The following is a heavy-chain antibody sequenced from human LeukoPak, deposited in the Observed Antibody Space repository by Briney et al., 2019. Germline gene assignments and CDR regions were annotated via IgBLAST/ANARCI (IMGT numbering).Heavy chain of an antibody. Sequence: SETLSLTCAVYGGSFSGYYWSWIRQPPGKGLEWIGEINHSGSTNYNPSPKSRVTISVDTSKNQFSLKLSSVTAADTAVYYCARENFADNWYFDLWGRGTLVTVSS. CDR1: GGSFSGYY. CDR2: INHSGST. V-gene: IGHV4-34*01. CDR3: ARENFADNWYFDL. D-gene: IGHD1-7*01. J-gene: IGHJ2*01.